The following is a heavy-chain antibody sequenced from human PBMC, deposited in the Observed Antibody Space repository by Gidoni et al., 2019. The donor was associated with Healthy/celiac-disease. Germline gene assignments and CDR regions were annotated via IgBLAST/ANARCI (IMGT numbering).Heavy chain of an antibody. J-gene: IGHJ6*03. CDR2: IIPIFGTA. D-gene: IGHD2-15*01. CDR3: AKSGCSGGSCYSYYYYYCMDV. V-gene: IGHV1-69*01. CDR1: GGTFSSYA. Sequence: QVQLVQSGAEVKKPGSSVKVSCKASGGTFSSYAISWVRQAPGQGLEWMGGIIPIFGTANYAQKFQGRVTITADESTSTAYMELSSLRSEDTAVYYCAKSGCSGGSCYSYYYYYCMDVWGKGTTVTVSS.